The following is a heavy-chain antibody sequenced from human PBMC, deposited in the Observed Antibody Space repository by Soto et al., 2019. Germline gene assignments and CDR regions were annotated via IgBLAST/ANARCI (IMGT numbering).Heavy chain of an antibody. Sequence: SETLSLTCTVSGGSISSGDYYWSWIRQPPGKGLEWIGYIYNSGSTYYNPSLKSRVTISVDTSKNQFSLKLSSVTAADTAVYYCARDPRGYDTAMVGHCYFDLWGRGTLVTVSS. CDR3: ARDPRGYDTAMVGHCYFDL. V-gene: IGHV4-30-4*01. CDR2: IYNSGST. J-gene: IGHJ2*01. D-gene: IGHD5-18*01. CDR1: GGSISSGDYY.